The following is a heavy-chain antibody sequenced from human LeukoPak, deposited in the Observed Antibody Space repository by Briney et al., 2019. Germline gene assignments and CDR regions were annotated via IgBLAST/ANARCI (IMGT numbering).Heavy chain of an antibody. CDR1: GGSISSYY. D-gene: IGHD6-13*01. CDR3: ARQPGIAAAKNYYYYGMDV. CDR2: IYYSGST. J-gene: IGHJ6*02. V-gene: IGHV4-59*08. Sequence: PSETLSLTCTVSGGSISSYYWSWIRQPPGKGLEGIGYIYYSGSTNYNPSLKSRVTISVDTSKNQFSLKLSSVTAADTAVYYCARQPGIAAAKNYYYYGMDVWGQGTTVTVSS.